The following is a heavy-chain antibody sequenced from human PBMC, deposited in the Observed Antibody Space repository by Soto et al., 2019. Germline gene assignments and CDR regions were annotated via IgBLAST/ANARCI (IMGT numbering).Heavy chain of an antibody. Sequence: HSGTLDITSAVSGVTISTYYWSWIRKPPGKGLEWIGYNYHSGTTNYNPSLKSRVTISVDTSKNQFSLRLTSVTAADTAIYYCVREAYIGYGHAIDHWGQGILVTGSS. CDR1: GVTISTYY. V-gene: IGHV4-59*01. CDR3: VREAYIGYGHAIDH. CDR2: NYHSGTT. D-gene: IGHD5-12*01. J-gene: IGHJ4*02.